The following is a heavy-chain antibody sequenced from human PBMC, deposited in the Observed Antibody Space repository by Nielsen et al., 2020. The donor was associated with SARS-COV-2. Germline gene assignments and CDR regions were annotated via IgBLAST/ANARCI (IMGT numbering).Heavy chain of an antibody. CDR1: GYTFTSYG. J-gene: IGHJ4*02. CDR3: ARDGDGGYFDY. D-gene: IGHD4-23*01. V-gene: IGHV1-69*13. CDR2: IIPIFGTA. Sequence: SVKVSCKASGYTFTSYGISWVRQAPGQGLEWMGGIIPIFGTANYAQKFQGRVTITADESTSTAYMELSSLRSEDTAVYYCARDGDGGYFDYWGQGTLVTVSS.